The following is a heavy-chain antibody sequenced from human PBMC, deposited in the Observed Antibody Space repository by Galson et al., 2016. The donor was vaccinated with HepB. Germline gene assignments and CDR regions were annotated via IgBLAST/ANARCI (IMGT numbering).Heavy chain of an antibody. CDR1: GGSINTGDYY. J-gene: IGHJ5*02. CDR3: ARLRRVARRWWSDT. D-gene: IGHD2-15*01. V-gene: IGHV4-31*03. Sequence: TLSLTCTVSGGSINTGDYYWNWIRRHPGKGLEWMGYVFHSGDTFYNPSLENRVSLSVDTSKNQYALELRSVTAADTAVYYCARLRRVARRWWSDTWGQGVLVTVSS. CDR2: VFHSGDT.